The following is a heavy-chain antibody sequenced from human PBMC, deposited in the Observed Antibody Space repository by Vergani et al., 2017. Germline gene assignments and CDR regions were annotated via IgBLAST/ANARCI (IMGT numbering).Heavy chain of an antibody. CDR2: ISSSGSTI. Sequence: QAQLVESGGGLVKPGGSLRLSCTASGFRVSDYYMNWVRQAPGRGLEWISYISSSGSTIDYSDSVKGRFTMSRDNAKNSLYLDMSSLRAEDTAVYYCVRDVRVSRTWGQGTLVAVSS. V-gene: IGHV3-11*04. J-gene: IGHJ3*01. CDR1: GFRVSDYY. CDR3: VRDVRVSRT.